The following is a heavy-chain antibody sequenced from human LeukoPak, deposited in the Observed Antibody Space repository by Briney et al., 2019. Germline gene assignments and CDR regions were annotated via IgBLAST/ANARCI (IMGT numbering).Heavy chain of an antibody. V-gene: IGHV4-59*01. CDR1: GGSISSSY. CDR2: IFYTGSN. CDR3: ARAIYSRAWYASDI. Sequence: PSETQSLTCSVSGGSISSSYWSWIRQAPGKGPEWIGYIFYTGSNDYSPSLKSRVTISVDTSKNQFSLRVNSVTAADTAVYYCARAIYSRAWYASDIWGQGTVVTVSA. J-gene: IGHJ3*02. D-gene: IGHD6-19*01.